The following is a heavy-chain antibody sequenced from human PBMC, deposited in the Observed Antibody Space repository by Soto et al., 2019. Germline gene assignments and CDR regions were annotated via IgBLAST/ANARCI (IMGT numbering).Heavy chain of an antibody. CDR2: IFHSGST. Sequence: SETLSLTCTVSGGSINSGDYYWTWVRQPPGKGLEWIGNIFHSGSTYYTPSLQSRVTISLDTSKNHFSLKLSSVTAADTAVYYCARGGPPGPHWDYWGQGTLVTVSS. D-gene: IGHD1-1*01. CDR3: ARGGPPGPHWDY. J-gene: IGHJ4*02. V-gene: IGHV4-30-4*02. CDR1: GGSINSGDYY.